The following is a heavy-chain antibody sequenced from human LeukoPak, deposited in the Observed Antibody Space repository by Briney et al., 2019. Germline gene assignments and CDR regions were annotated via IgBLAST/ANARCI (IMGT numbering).Heavy chain of an antibody. V-gene: IGHV3-13*01. CDR1: GFTFSSYD. CDR3: ARGMSYSSGWYGDDNWFDP. Sequence: GGSLRLSCAASGFTFSSYDIHWVRQATGKGLEWVSAIGTAGDTYYPGSVKGRFTISRENAKNSLYLQMNSLRAEDTAVYYCARGMSYSSGWYGDDNWFDPWGQGTLVTVSS. CDR2: IGTAGDT. D-gene: IGHD6-19*01. J-gene: IGHJ5*02.